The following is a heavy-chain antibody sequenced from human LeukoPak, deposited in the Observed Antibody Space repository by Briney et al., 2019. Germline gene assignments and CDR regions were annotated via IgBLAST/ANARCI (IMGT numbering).Heavy chain of an antibody. CDR3: ARAVQVGAPGDNWFDP. Sequence: GGSLRLSCAASGFTVSSNYMSWVRQAPGKGLEWVSVIYSGGSTYYADSVKGRFTISRDNSKNTLYLQMNSLRAEDTAVYYCARAVQVGAPGDNWFDPWGQGTLVTVSS. CDR2: IYSGGST. CDR1: GFTVSSNY. J-gene: IGHJ5*02. V-gene: IGHV3-53*01. D-gene: IGHD1-26*01.